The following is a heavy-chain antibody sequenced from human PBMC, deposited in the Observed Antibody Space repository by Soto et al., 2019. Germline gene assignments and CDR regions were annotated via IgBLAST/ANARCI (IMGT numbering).Heavy chain of an antibody. CDR1: GGTFSSYA. J-gene: IGHJ4*02. V-gene: IGHV1-69*12. D-gene: IGHD2-15*01. CDR2: IIPIFGTA. CDR3: AREKGGYWGGGSCDRGYYCDY. Sequence: QVQLVQSGAEVKKPGSSVKVSCKASGGTFSSYAISWVRQAPGQGLEWMGGIIPIFGTANYAQKFQGRVTITADESTSTADMELRSLRSEDTAVYYCAREKGGYWGGGSCDRGYYCDYWGQGSRVTDSS.